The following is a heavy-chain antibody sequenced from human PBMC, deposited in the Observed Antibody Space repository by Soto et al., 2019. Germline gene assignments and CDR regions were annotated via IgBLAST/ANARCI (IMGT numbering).Heavy chain of an antibody. J-gene: IGHJ6*02. D-gene: IGHD2-15*01. CDR1: GFTFSSYV. V-gene: IGHV3-30-3*01. CDR2: ISYDGNNK. CDR3: ARAGCDGGSCYTLVGLRYGMDV. Sequence: QVQLVESGGGVVQPGRSLRLSCAASGFTFSSYVMYWVRQAPGTGLEWVAVISYDGNNKYYADSVKGRFTISRHNSKNPLYLQMNSLRAEDTAAYYCARAGCDGGSCYTLVGLRYGMDVWGQGTTVTVSS.